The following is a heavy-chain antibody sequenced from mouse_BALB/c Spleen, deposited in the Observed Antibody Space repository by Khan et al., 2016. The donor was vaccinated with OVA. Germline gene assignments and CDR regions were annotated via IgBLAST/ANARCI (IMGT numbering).Heavy chain of an antibody. D-gene: IGHD4-1*01. CDR1: GFTFSSYS. V-gene: IGHV5-6*01. Sequence: EVELVESGGDLVKPGGSLKLSCAASGFTFSSYSMSWVRQTPDKRLEWVASISSDADYTYYPDSLKGRFTISRDNAKNTLYLQMSSLKSEDTAMDYCASHLTGSFDYWGEGTLVTVSA. CDR3: ASHLTGSFDY. CDR2: ISSDADYT. J-gene: IGHJ3*01.